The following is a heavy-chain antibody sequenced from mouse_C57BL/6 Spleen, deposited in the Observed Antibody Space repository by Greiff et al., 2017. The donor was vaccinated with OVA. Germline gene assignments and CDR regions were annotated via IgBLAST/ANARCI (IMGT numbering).Heavy chain of an antibody. CDR2: IHPNSGST. Sequence: VQLQQPGAELVKPGASVKLSCKASGYTFTSYWMHWVKQRPGQGLEWIGMIHPNSGSTNYNEKFKSKATLTVDKSSSTAYMQLSSLTSEDSAVYYCARDSNYENWFADWGQGTLVTVSA. D-gene: IGHD2-5*01. CDR3: ARDSNYENWFAD. V-gene: IGHV1-64*01. J-gene: IGHJ3*01. CDR1: GYTFTSYW.